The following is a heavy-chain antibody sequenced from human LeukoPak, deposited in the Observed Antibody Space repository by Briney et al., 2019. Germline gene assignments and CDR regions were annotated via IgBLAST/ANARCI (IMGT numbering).Heavy chain of an antibody. CDR3: ARDRLRVSDY. J-gene: IGHJ4*02. CDR2: IYSGGST. Sequence: GGSLRLSCAASGFTVSSNYMSWVRQAPGKGLEWVSVIYSGGSTYYADSVKGRFTISRDTSKNTLYLQMNSLRAEDTAVYYCARDRLRVSDYWGQGTLVTVSS. CDR1: GFTVSSNY. V-gene: IGHV3-53*01.